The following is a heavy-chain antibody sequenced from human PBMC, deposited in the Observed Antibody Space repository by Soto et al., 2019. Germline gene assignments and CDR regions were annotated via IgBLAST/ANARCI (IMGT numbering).Heavy chain of an antibody. J-gene: IGHJ5*02. D-gene: IGHD2-2*01. CDR1: GGSFSSLV. CDR2: INPMLGVA. CDR3: ARGPALFDP. V-gene: IGHV1-69*10. Sequence: SVKVSCKASGGSFSSLVISWLRQAPGQGPEWMGGINPMLGVANFAQKFQDRVTITADESTTTAYMELSSLRSEDTAVYYCARGPALFDPWGQGTLVTVSS.